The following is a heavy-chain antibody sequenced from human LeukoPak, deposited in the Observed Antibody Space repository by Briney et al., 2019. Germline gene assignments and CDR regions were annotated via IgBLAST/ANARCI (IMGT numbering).Heavy chain of an antibody. V-gene: IGHV3-53*01. CDR1: GFTVSSNY. CDR3: ARAVLLWFGELSTPYYGMDV. J-gene: IGHJ6*02. D-gene: IGHD3-10*01. Sequence: GGSLRLSCAASGFTVSSNYMSWVRQAPGKGLEWVSVIYSGGSTYYADSVKGRFTISRDNSKNTLYLQMNSLRAEDTAVYYCARAVLLWFGELSTPYYGMDVWGQGTTVTVSS. CDR2: IYSGGST.